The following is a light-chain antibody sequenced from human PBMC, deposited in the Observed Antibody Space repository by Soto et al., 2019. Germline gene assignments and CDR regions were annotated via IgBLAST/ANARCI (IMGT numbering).Light chain of an antibody. CDR2: RNS. CDR3: AAWDDSLNAVV. V-gene: IGLV1-47*01. CDR1: SSNIGSNY. Sequence: QSVLTQPPSASGTPGQRVTICCSGSSSNIGSNYVYWYQQLPGTAPKLLIYRNSQRPSGVPDRISGSKSGTSASLAFSGLRSEDEADYYCAAWDDSLNAVVFGGGTKLTVL. J-gene: IGLJ2*01.